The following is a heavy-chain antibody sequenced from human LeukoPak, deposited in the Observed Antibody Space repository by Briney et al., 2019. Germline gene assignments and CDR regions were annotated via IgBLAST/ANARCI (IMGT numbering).Heavy chain of an antibody. V-gene: IGHV3-7*01. CDR3: ARDWAYYDILTGYSANYFDY. Sequence: GGSLRLSCAASGFTFSNYWMSWVRQAPGKGLEWVANIKQDGSEKTYVDSVKGRFIISRDNVENSLYLQMNSLRAEDTAVYYCARDWAYYDILTGYSANYFDYWGQGTLVTVSS. D-gene: IGHD3-9*01. CDR1: GFTFSNYW. J-gene: IGHJ4*02. CDR2: IKQDGSEK.